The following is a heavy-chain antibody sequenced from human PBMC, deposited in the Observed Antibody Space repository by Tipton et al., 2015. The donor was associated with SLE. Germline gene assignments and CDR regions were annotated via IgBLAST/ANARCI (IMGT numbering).Heavy chain of an antibody. Sequence: QLVQSGGAVVQPGTSLRLSCAASGFSLSPYGMHWFRQAPGKGLEWVAVIWFDGTNENYADSVKGRLTISRDDSKNTLYLQMNMLRTDDTAVYHCTTNPNYYGSGSDYPQRDYWGQGTLVTVSS. CDR2: IWFDGTNE. V-gene: IGHV3-33*03. J-gene: IGHJ4*02. CDR1: GFSLSPYG. CDR3: TTNPNYYGSGSDYPQRDY. D-gene: IGHD3-10*01.